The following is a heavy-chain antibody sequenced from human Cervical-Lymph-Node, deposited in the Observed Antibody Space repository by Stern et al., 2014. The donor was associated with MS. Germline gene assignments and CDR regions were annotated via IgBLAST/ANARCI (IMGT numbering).Heavy chain of an antibody. Sequence: EVQLVQSGGGLVQPGGSLRLSCTASGFTFSDHYMDLVRQAPGKGLEWVGRTRNKANSYTTEYAASVKGRFTISRDDSKNSLYLQMNSLKTEDTAVYYCAVWSGYYSDAFDIWGQGTMVTVSS. CDR2: TRNKANSYTT. V-gene: IGHV3-72*01. CDR3: AVWSGYYSDAFDI. D-gene: IGHD3-3*01. CDR1: GFTFSDHY. J-gene: IGHJ3*02.